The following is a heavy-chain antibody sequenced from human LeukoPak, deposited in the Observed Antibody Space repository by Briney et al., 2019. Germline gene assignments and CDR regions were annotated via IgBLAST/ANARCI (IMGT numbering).Heavy chain of an antibody. CDR3: ARDKYCTDGNCDGGSKFDY. V-gene: IGHV3-23*01. CDR1: GFTLGSYA. D-gene: IGHD2-15*01. Sequence: PGGSLRLSCVVSGFTLGSYAMSWVRQAPGKGLEWVAATSSSDSGKYHADSVRGRFTISRDNSRNTVYLQMNSLRAEDTGVYYCARDKYCTDGNCDGGSKFDYWGQGTLVTVSS. J-gene: IGHJ4*02. CDR2: TSSSDSGK.